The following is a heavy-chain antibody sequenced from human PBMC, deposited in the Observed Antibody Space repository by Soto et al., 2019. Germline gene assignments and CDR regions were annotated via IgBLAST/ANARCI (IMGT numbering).Heavy chain of an antibody. D-gene: IGHD3-3*01. CDR1: GFTFFSYG. CDR2: ISYDGSNK. CDR3: AKDRAGDIYVAARSGLDY. J-gene: IGHJ4*02. Sequence: GGSLRLSCAASGFTFFSYGMHWVRQAPGKGLEWVAVISYDGSNKYYGDSVKGRFTISRDNSKNTLYLQMNSLRADDTAVYYCAKDRAGDIYVAARSGLDYWGRGTLVTVSS. V-gene: IGHV3-30*18.